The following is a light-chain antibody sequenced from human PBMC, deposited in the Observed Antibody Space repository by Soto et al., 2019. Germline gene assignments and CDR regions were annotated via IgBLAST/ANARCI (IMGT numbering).Light chain of an antibody. CDR1: QSVGDTF. CDR3: GQFVSSPPRT. V-gene: IGKV3-20*01. CDR2: GVS. Sequence: EIVLTQSPGTLSLYPGEKATLSCRASQSVGDTFLSWYQQKPGLAPRLLIYGVSNRATGIPDRFSGSGSGTDFILTISRLEPEDFALYYCGQFVSSPPRTFGQGTKVDI. J-gene: IGKJ1*01.